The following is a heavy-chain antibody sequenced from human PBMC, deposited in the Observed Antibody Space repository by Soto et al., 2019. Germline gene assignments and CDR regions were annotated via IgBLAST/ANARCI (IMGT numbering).Heavy chain of an antibody. J-gene: IGHJ6*02. CDR1: GGSFSSYA. D-gene: IGHD3-3*02. V-gene: IGHV1-69*01. CDR2: IIPIFRRT. CDR3: ALVPSARAGMPIFGVNTPAFGMDV. Sequence: QVQLVQSGADVKKPGSSVKVSCKASGGSFSSYAITWVRQAPGQGLEWMGGIIPIFRRTNYAQKFRGRVTISADESTRTVYMQLSSLTSEDTALDFCALVPSARAGMPIFGVNTPAFGMDVWGQGTSVTVSS.